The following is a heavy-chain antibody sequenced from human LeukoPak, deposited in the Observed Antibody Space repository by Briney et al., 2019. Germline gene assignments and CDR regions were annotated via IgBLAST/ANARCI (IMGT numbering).Heavy chain of an antibody. CDR1: GYTFTTYG. CDR3: ARGGHVRVYDNSAYYGHE. Sequence: GASVKVSCKASGYTFTTYGISWVRQAPGQGLEWMGIINPSRGSTNYAQRFQGRVTMTRDMSTSTVYMELSSLRSEDTAIYYCARGGHVRVYDNSAYYGHEWGQGTLVTVSS. J-gene: IGHJ4*02. V-gene: IGHV1-46*01. D-gene: IGHD3-22*01. CDR2: INPSRGST.